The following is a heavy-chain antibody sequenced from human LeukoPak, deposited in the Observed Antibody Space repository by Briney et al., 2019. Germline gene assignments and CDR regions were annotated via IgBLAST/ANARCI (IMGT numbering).Heavy chain of an antibody. CDR2: ISTYNGDT. CDR1: GYPFTTYG. V-gene: IGHV1-18*01. CDR3: AREWWGYDVLTGDNWFGP. D-gene: IGHD3-9*01. J-gene: IGHJ5*02. Sequence: ASVKVSCKASGYPFTTYGIDWVRQAPGQGLEWMGWISTYNGDTNYAQKFQGRVTMTTDTSTNTAYIELRSLTSDDTAAYYCAREWWGYDVLTGDNWFGPWGQGTLVIVSS.